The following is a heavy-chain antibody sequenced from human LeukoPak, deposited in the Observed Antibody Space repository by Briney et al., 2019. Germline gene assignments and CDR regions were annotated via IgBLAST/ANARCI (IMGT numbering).Heavy chain of an antibody. CDR1: GFTFSSYG. J-gene: IGHJ4*02. D-gene: IGHD4-17*01. Sequence: PGRSLRLSCAASGFTFSSYGMHWVRQAPGKGLEWVAVISYDGSSKYYADSVKGRFTISRDNSKNTLYLQMNSLRAEDTAVYYCAKPREDGDYLDYWGQGTLVTVSS. CDR3: AKPREDGDYLDY. CDR2: ISYDGSSK. V-gene: IGHV3-30*18.